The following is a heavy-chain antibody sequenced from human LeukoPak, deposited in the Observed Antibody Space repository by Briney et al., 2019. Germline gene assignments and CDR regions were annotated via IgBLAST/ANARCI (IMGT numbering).Heavy chain of an antibody. Sequence: GGSLRLSCAASGFPFSSYAMSWVRQAPGKGLEWVSAISGSGGSTYYADSVKGRFTISRDNSKNTLYLQMNSLRAEDTAVYYCAKDFGWYNAGYWGQGTLVTVSS. D-gene: IGHD6-19*01. CDR1: GFPFSSYA. CDR2: ISGSGGST. V-gene: IGHV3-23*01. CDR3: AKDFGWYNAGY. J-gene: IGHJ4*02.